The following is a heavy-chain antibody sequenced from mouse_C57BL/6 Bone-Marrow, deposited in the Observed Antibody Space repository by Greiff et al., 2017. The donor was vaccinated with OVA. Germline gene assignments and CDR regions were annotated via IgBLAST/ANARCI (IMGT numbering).Heavy chain of an antibody. D-gene: IGHD3-2*02. J-gene: IGHJ2*01. Sequence: EVQLQQSGPELVKPGASVKISCKASGYTFTDYYMNWVKQSHGKSLEWIGDINPNNGGTSYNQKFKGKATLTVDKSSSTAYMELRSLTSEDSAVYYCAIDSSGLGYWGQGTTLTVSS. CDR3: AIDSSGLGY. V-gene: IGHV1-26*01. CDR1: GYTFTDYY. CDR2: INPNNGGT.